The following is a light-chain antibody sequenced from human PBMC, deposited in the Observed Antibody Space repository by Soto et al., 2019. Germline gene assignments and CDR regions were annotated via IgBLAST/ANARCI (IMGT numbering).Light chain of an antibody. J-gene: IGKJ1*01. CDR1: ESVSDNY. V-gene: IGKV3-20*01. CDR2: GAS. Sequence: EVVFTQSPCTLSLSPGERATLSCRASESVSDNYLAWYQQRSGQAPRLLIYGASSRATGIPDRFSGSGSGTDFTLTISRLEPEDFAVYYCQQYGSSPRTFGQGTKVDIK. CDR3: QQYGSSPRT.